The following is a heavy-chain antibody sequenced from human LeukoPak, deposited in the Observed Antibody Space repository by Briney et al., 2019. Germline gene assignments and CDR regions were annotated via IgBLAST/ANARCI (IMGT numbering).Heavy chain of an antibody. CDR3: ASSYCGGDCYQGPFDY. Sequence: ASVKVSCKASGGTFSSYAISWVRQAPGQGLGWMGRIIPIFGTANYAQKFQGRVTITTDESTSTAYMELSSLRSEDTAVYYWASSYCGGDCYQGPFDYWGQGTLVTVSS. CDR1: GGTFSSYA. D-gene: IGHD2-21*02. J-gene: IGHJ4*02. CDR2: IIPIFGTA. V-gene: IGHV1-69*05.